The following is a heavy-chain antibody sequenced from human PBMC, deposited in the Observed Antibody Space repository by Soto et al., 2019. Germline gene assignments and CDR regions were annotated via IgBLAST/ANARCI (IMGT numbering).Heavy chain of an antibody. CDR3: ARDMGSITIFGVVIGWFDP. V-gene: IGHV1-18*01. D-gene: IGHD3-3*01. J-gene: IGHJ5*02. CDR2: ISAYNGNT. Sequence: ASVKVSCKASGYTFTSYGISWVRQAPGQGLEWMGRISAYNGNTNYAQKLQGRVTTTTDTSTSTAYMELRSLRSDDTAVYYCARDMGSITIFGVVIGWFDPWGQGTLVTVSS. CDR1: GYTFTSYG.